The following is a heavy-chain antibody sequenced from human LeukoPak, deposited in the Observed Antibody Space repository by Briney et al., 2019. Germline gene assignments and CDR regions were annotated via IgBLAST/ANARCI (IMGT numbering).Heavy chain of an antibody. D-gene: IGHD2-2*02. Sequence: GGSLRLSCAASGFTFSRYWMSWVRQAPGKGLEWVANIKQDGSEKYYVDSVKGRFTISRDNAKNSLYLQMNSLRAEDTAVYYCARDYEVGCTSTTCYNRFDYWGQGTLVTVSS. CDR1: GFTFSRYW. V-gene: IGHV3-7*01. J-gene: IGHJ4*02. CDR2: IKQDGSEK. CDR3: ARDYEVGCTSTTCYNRFDY.